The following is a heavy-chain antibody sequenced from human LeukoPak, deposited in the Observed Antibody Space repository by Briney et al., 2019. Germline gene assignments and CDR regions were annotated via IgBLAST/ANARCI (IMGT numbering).Heavy chain of an antibody. D-gene: IGHD3-10*01. Sequence: ASVKVSCKASGYTFTGYYMHWIRQAPGQGLEWMGWIDPVSGGSTSYAQKFQGRVTMTRDTSISTAYMELNRLRSDDTAVYYCAREAYGSGSFRTDYYYMDVWGKGTTVTISS. CDR3: AREAYGSGSFRTDYYYMDV. J-gene: IGHJ6*03. V-gene: IGHV1-2*02. CDR1: GYTFTGYY. CDR2: IDPVSGGST.